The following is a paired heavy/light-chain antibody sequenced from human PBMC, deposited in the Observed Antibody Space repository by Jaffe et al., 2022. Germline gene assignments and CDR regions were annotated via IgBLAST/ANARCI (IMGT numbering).Heavy chain of an antibody. CDR1: GFTFSSSE. V-gene: IGHV3-48*03. CDR3: ARDPTKILAGHYYFDS. CDR2: ISRSGSAI. Sequence: EVQLVESGGGLVQPGGSLRLSCVASGFTFSSSEMVWVRQAPGKGLEWVSYISRSGSAIDYADSVKGRFTVSRDNTRNSLFLQMNSLRAEDTAFYYCARDPTKILAGHYYFDSWGRGALVTVSS. J-gene: IGHJ4*02. D-gene: IGHD3-9*01.
Light chain of an antibody. V-gene: IGKV3-20*01. CDR2: NTS. J-gene: IGKJ2*01. Sequence: EIVLTQSPGTLSLFPGETATVSCRASQSVNGPYLAWYQQKPGQAPRLLIFNTSNRATGIPDRFSGSRSGADYTLTISRLEPEDFAVYYCQNYGTSPRYAFGLGTKLEIK. CDR1: QSVNGPY. CDR3: QNYGTSPRYA.